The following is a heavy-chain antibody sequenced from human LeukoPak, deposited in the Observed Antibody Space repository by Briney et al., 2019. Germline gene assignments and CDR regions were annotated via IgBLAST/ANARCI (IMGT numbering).Heavy chain of an antibody. D-gene: IGHD4-23*01. Sequence: ASVKVSCKASGYTFTGYYMDWVRQAPGQGLEWMGWINPNSGGTNYAQKFQGRVTMTRDTSISTAYMELSRLRSDDTAVYYCARGVPVAPEGSYMDVWGKGTTVTVSS. V-gene: IGHV1-2*02. J-gene: IGHJ6*03. CDR2: INPNSGGT. CDR3: ARGVPVAPEGSYMDV. CDR1: GYTFTGYY.